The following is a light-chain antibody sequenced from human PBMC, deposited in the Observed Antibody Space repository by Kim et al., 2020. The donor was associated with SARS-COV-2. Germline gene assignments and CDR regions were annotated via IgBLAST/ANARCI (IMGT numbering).Light chain of an antibody. CDR1: SSDVGGYNY. J-gene: IGLJ3*02. CDR3: SSYAGSNNWV. V-gene: IGLV2-8*01. Sequence: GQSVTISCTGTSSDVGGYNYVSWYQQHPGKAPKLMIYEVTKRPSGVPDRFSGSKSGNTASLTVSGLQAEDEADYYCSSYAGSNNWVFGGGTKLAVL. CDR2: EVT.